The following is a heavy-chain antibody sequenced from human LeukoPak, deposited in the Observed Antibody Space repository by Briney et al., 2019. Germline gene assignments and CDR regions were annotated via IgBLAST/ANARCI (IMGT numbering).Heavy chain of an antibody. V-gene: IGHV3-33*08. Sequence: GGSLRLSCAASGFTFSSYSMNWVRQAPGKGLEWVAVIWYDGSNKYYADSVKGRFTISRDNSKNTLYLQMNSLRAEDTAVYYCARDSSGSYGGRFDYWGQGTLVTVSS. CDR1: GFTFSSYS. CDR3: ARDSSGSYGGRFDY. J-gene: IGHJ4*02. D-gene: IGHD1-26*01. CDR2: IWYDGSNK.